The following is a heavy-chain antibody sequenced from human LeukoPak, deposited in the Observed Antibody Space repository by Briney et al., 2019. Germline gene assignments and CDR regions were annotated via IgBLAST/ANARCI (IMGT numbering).Heavy chain of an antibody. CDR1: GFTFSSYA. Sequence: GGSLRLSCAASGFTFSSYAMSWVRQAPGKGLEWVSAISGSGGSTYYADSVKGRFTISRDNSKNTLYLQMNSLRAEDTAAYYCAKGGMVRVLFDIWGQGTMVTVSS. CDR2: ISGSGGST. J-gene: IGHJ3*02. D-gene: IGHD3-10*01. CDR3: AKGGMVRVLFDI. V-gene: IGHV3-23*01.